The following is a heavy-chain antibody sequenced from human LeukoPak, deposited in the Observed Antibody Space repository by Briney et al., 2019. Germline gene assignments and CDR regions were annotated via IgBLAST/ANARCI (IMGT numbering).Heavy chain of an antibody. CDR1: GGSFSGYY. Sequence: SETLSLTCAVSGGSFSGYYWTWIRQPPGKGLEWIGEINHSGSANYNPSLMSRVTISLDTSKNHFSLNLSSVTAADTAVYYCVRVQSGSYARYGMDVWGQGTTVTVSS. CDR2: INHSGSA. D-gene: IGHD1-26*01. V-gene: IGHV4-34*01. J-gene: IGHJ6*02. CDR3: VRVQSGSYARYGMDV.